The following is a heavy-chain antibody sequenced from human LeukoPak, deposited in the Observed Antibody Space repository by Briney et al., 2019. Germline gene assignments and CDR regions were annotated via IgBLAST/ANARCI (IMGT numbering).Heavy chain of an antibody. Sequence: SETLSLTCAVYGGSFSGYYWSWIRQPPGKGLEWIGEINYSGSTNYNPSLKSRVTISADTSKNQFSLKLSSVTAADTAVYYCARRGPYYDILTGRRYYFDYWGQGTLVTVSS. CDR1: GGSFSGYY. D-gene: IGHD3-9*01. V-gene: IGHV4-34*01. J-gene: IGHJ4*02. CDR3: ARRGPYYDILTGRRYYFDY. CDR2: INYSGST.